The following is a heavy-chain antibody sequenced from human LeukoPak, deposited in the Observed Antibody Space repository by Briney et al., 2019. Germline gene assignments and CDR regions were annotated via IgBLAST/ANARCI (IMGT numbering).Heavy chain of an antibody. V-gene: IGHV3-48*01. CDR2: ISSSSSTI. CDR3: ATVLSSSWYCFDY. D-gene: IGHD6-13*01. J-gene: IGHJ4*02. CDR1: GFTFSSYS. Sequence: PGGSLRLSCAASGFTFSSYSMNWVRQAPGKGLEWVSYISSSSSTIYYADSVKGRFTISRDNAKNSLYLQMNSLRAEDTAVYYCATVLSSSWYCFDYWGQGTLVTVSS.